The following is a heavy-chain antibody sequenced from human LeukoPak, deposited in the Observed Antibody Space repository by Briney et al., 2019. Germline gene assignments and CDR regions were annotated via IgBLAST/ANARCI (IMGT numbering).Heavy chain of an antibody. V-gene: IGHV3-21*06. D-gene: IGHD6-19*01. CDR1: GFTFRSYT. CDR3: ARDYSSGWFGKGAY. Sequence: PGGSLRLSCSGSGFTFRSYTITWVRQAPGKGLEWVSSIDGDGTLKYYADSLEGRFTISRDNANNSVYLQMNTLTADDSGLYFCARDYSSGWFGKGAYWGQGTRVLVSS. CDR2: IDGDGTLK. J-gene: IGHJ4*02.